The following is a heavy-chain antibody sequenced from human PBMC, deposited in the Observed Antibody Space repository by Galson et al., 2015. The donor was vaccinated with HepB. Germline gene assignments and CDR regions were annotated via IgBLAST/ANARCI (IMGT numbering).Heavy chain of an antibody. D-gene: IGHD1-26*01. CDR1: GYIFSGYY. J-gene: IGHJ5*02. V-gene: IGHV1-2*06. Sequence: SVKVSCKASGYIFSGYYIHWVRQAPGQGLEWMGRINPNSGGTNDAQKFQGRVTMTRDTSISTAYMELSRLRSDDTAMCYCARVYRGGCDLLHYWFDPWGQGTLRTVSS. CDR2: INPNSGGT. CDR3: ARVYRGGCDLLHYWFDP.